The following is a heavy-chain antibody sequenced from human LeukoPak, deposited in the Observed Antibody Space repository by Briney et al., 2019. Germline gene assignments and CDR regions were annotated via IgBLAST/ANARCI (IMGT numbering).Heavy chain of an antibody. V-gene: IGHV1-69*05. CDR2: IIPIFGTA. D-gene: IGHD1-26*01. Sequence: SVKVSCKASGGTFSSYAISWVRQAPGQGLEWMGGIIPIFGTANYAQKFQGRVTITTDESTSTAYMELSSLRSEDTAVYCCASLPPRYSGSYIHFDYWGQGTLVTVSS. J-gene: IGHJ4*02. CDR3: ASLPPRYSGSYIHFDY. CDR1: GGTFSSYA.